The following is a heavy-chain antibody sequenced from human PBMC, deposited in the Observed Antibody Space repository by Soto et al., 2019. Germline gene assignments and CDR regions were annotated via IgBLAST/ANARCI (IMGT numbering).Heavy chain of an antibody. CDR1: GVTFSSYS. V-gene: IGHV3-21*01. CDR3: ARDRSSAPSED. Sequence: GGSLRLSCAASGVTFSSYSMNWVRQAPGKGLEWVSSISSSSSYIYYADSVKGRFTISRDNAKNSLYLQMNSLRAEDTAVYYCARDRSSAPSEDWGQGTLVTVSS. CDR2: ISSSSSYI. D-gene: IGHD6-25*01. J-gene: IGHJ4*02.